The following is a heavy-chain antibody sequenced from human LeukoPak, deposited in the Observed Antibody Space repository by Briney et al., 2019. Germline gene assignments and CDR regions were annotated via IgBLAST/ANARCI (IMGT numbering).Heavy chain of an antibody. V-gene: IGHV3-20*04. J-gene: IGHJ6*03. CDR3: ARGVTTLDNYYYMDV. CDR2: INWNGGST. CDR1: GFTFDDYG. Sequence: GGSLRLSCAASGFTFDDYGMSWVRQVPGKGLEWVSSINWNGGSTGYGDSVKGRFTISRNNAKNSLYLQMNSLRAEDTALYYCARGVTTLDNYYYMDVWGKGTTVTVSS. D-gene: IGHD4-23*01.